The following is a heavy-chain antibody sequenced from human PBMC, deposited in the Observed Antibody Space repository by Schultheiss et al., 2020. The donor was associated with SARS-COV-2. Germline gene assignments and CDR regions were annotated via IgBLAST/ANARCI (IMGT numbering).Heavy chain of an antibody. CDR3: AREAYYYYGMDV. CDR2: ISYDGSNK. J-gene: IGHJ6*02. V-gene: IGHV3-30*03. Sequence: GGSLRLSCAASGFTFSNYAMSWIRQAPGKGLEWVAVISYDGSNKYYADSVKGRFTISRDNAKNSLYLQMNSLRAEDTAVYYCAREAYYYYGMDVWGQGTTVTVSS. CDR1: GFTFSNYA.